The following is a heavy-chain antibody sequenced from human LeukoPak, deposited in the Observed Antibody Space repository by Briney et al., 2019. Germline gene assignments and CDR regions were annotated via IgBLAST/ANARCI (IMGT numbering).Heavy chain of an antibody. CDR2: IVVGSGNT. Sequence: GASVKVSCKASGFTFTSSAVQWVRQARGQRLEWIGWIVVGSGNTNYAQKFQERVTITRDMSTSTAYMELSSLRSEDTAVYYCAADVGAYCSSTSCQGDAFDIWGQGTMVTVSS. V-gene: IGHV1-58*01. D-gene: IGHD2-2*01. CDR3: AADVGAYCSSTSCQGDAFDI. J-gene: IGHJ3*02. CDR1: GFTFTSSA.